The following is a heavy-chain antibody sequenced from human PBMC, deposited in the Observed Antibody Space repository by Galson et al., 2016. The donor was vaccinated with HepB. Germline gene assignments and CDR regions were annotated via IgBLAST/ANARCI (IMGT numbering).Heavy chain of an antibody. CDR2: ITPGRSA. V-gene: IGHV4-34*01. CDR1: GESFSGYY. J-gene: IGHJ4*02. Sequence: SETLSLTCAVYGESFSGYYWSWIRKPPGKGLEWIGEITPGRSANYKPSRKSRVTISVDTSKNQFSLKLSSVTAADTAVYYCARKGGYYCLDYWGQGNLVTVPS. CDR3: ARKGGYYCLDY. D-gene: IGHD1-26*01.